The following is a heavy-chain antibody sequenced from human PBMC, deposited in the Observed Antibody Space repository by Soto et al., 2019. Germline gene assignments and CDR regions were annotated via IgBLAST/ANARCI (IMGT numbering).Heavy chain of an antibody. CDR3: ARDAGEYYDSSGYSYFDY. CDR2: IIPIFVPA. J-gene: IGHJ4*02. D-gene: IGHD3-22*01. Sequence: QVQLVQSGAEVKKPGSSVKVSCKASGGTFSSYAISWVRQAPGQGLEWMGGIIPIFVPANYAQKFRGRVTITADESTSTAYMELSSLRSEDTAVYYCARDAGEYYDSSGYSYFDYWGQGTLVTVSS. CDR1: GGTFSSYA. V-gene: IGHV1-69*12.